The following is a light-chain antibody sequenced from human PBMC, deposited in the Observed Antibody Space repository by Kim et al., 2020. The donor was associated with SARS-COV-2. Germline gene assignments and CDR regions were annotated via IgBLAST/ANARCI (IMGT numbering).Light chain of an antibody. J-gene: IGLJ2*01. V-gene: IGLV3-1*01. Sequence: GSPGQTASITCSGDNLGDKYACWYQQKPGQSPVLVIYQDSKRPSGIPERFSGSNSGNTATLTISGTQAMDEADYYCQAWDSSTVVFGGGTQLTVL. CDR2: QDS. CDR1: NLGDKY. CDR3: QAWDSSTVV.